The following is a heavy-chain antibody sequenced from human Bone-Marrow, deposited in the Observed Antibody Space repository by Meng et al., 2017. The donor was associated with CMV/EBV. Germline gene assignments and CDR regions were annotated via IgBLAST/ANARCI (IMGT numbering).Heavy chain of an antibody. J-gene: IGHJ4*02. CDR2: INPNSGDT. V-gene: IGHV1-2*02. Sequence: ASVKVSCKASGYTFTGYYMHWVRQAPGQGLEWMGWINPNSGDTNYVRKFQGRVTMTRDTSISTGYMELRRLRYDDTAVYYCARDRPPLFHDDSCGYDYWGQGTLVTVSS. CDR1: GYTFTGYY. CDR3: ARDRPPLFHDDSCGYDY. D-gene: IGHD3-22*01.